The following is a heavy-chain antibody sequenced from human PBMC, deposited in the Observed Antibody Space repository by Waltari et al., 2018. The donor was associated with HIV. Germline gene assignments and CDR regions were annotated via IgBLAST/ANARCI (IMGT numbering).Heavy chain of an antibody. D-gene: IGHD6-19*01. CDR3: QWYNSGLN. V-gene: IGHV3-15*04. J-gene: IGHJ4*02. CDR1: GFTFTNAW. Sequence: EVQLVESGRGLVHSGGSLLLSCAPSGFTFTNAWMNWVRQAPGEGAEWVGRIESKTEGGTADYAAPVKGRLTISRDDSRATLNLQMNSLKTEDTAVYYCQWYNSGLNWGRGTLVTVSS. CDR2: IESKTEGGTA.